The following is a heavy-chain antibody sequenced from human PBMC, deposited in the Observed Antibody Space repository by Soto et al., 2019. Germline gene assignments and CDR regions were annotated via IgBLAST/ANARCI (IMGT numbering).Heavy chain of an antibody. V-gene: IGHV1-3*01. CDR3: ARDPRNDYYYYYMDV. Sequence: ASVKVSCKASGYTFTSYAMHWVRQAPGQRLEWMGWINAGNGNTKYSQKFQGRVTITRDTSASTAYMELSSLRSEDTAVYYCARDPRNDYYYYYMDVWGKGTTVTVSS. CDR2: INAGNGNT. D-gene: IGHD1-1*01. CDR1: GYTFTSYA. J-gene: IGHJ6*03.